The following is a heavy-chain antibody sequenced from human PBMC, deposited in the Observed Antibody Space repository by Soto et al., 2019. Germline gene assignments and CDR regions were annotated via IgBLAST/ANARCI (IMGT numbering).Heavy chain of an antibody. V-gene: IGHV4-30-2*01. CDR2: IYHSGST. J-gene: IGHJ3*02. D-gene: IGHD3-22*01. CDR3: AGRPRPSYYDSSGYDAFDI. CDR1: GGSISSGGYS. Sequence: SETLSLTCAVSGGSISSGGYSWSWIRQPPGKGLEWIGYIYHSGSTYYNPSLKSRVTISVDRSKNQFSLKLSSVTAADTAVYYCAGRPRPSYYDSSGYDAFDIWGQGTMVTVSS.